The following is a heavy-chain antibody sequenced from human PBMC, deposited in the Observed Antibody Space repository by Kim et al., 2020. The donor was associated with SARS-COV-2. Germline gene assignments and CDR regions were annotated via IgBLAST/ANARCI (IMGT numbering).Heavy chain of an antibody. V-gene: IGHV4-39*07. CDR3: ATNPTRFGELLPPFDY. J-gene: IGHJ4*02. Sequence: SETLSLTCTVSGGSISSSSYYWGWIRQPPGKGLEWIGSIYYSGSTYYNPSLKSRVTISVDTSKNQFSLKLSSVTAADTAVYYCATNPTRFGELLPPFDYWGQGTLVTVSS. CDR1: GGSISSSSYY. D-gene: IGHD3-10*01. CDR2: IYYSGST.